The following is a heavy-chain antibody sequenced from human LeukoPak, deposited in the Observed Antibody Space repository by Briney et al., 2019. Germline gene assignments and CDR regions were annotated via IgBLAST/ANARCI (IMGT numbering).Heavy chain of an antibody. Sequence: GRSLRLSCAASGFTVSSNYMSWVRQAPGKGLEWVSVIYSGGSTYYADSVKGRFTISRDNSKNTLYLQMNSLRAEDTAVYYCARVEFSAVGDYWGQGTLVTVSS. V-gene: IGHV3-53*01. CDR1: GFTVSSNY. J-gene: IGHJ4*02. D-gene: IGHD3-10*01. CDR3: ARVEFSAVGDY. CDR2: IYSGGST.